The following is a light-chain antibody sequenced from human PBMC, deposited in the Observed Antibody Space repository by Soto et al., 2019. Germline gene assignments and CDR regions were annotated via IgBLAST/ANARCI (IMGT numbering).Light chain of an antibody. J-gene: IGKJ5*01. Sequence: DVQMTQSPSSLSALVGDRVTITCRASQSVSRYLNWYQHKPGKAPKLLINAASNLRSGVPSRFSGSGAGTDFTHTTEGLQPEDFAVYYCQQSYITPPITFGQGTRLEVK. V-gene: IGKV1-39*01. CDR2: AAS. CDR1: QSVSRY. CDR3: QQSYITPPIT.